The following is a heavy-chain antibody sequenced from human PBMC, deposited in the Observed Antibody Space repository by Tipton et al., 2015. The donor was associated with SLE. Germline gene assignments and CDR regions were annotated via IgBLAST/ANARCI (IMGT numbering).Heavy chain of an antibody. J-gene: IGHJ4*02. V-gene: IGHV4-34*01. CDR2: INHSGST. CDR1: GGSFSGYY. CDR3: AKQNSSGYYP. D-gene: IGHD3-22*01. Sequence: TLSLTCAVYGGSFSGYYWSWIRQPPGKGLEWIGEINHSGSTNYNPSLKSRVTISVDTSKNQFSLKLSSVTAADTAVYYCAKQNSSGYYPWAQGTLVTVSS.